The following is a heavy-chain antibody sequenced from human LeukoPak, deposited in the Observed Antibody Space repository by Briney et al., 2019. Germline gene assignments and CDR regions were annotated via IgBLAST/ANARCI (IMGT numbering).Heavy chain of an antibody. J-gene: IGHJ6*03. CDR3: ARIRFGESYAPKSYYYYYMDV. D-gene: IGHD3-10*01. CDR2: ISGSGGST. Sequence: PGGSLRLSCAASGFTFSSYAMSWVRQAPGKGLEWVSAISGSGGSTYYADSVKGRFTISRDNSKNTLYLQMNSLRAEDTAVYYCARIRFGESYAPKSYYYYYMDVWGIGTTVTISS. V-gene: IGHV3-23*01. CDR1: GFTFSSYA.